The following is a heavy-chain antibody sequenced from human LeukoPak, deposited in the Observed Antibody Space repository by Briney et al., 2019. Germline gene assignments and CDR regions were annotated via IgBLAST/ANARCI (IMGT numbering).Heavy chain of an antibody. J-gene: IGHJ4*02. CDR2: IYYSGST. Sequence: PSETLSLTCTVSGGSISSGDYYWSWIRQPPGKGLEWIGYIYYSGSTYYNPSLKSRVTISVDRSKNQFSLKLSSVTAADTAVYYCARVYDSSGYYHFDYWGQGTLVTVSS. V-gene: IGHV4-30-4*01. CDR1: GGSISSGDYY. CDR3: ARVYDSSGYYHFDY. D-gene: IGHD3-22*01.